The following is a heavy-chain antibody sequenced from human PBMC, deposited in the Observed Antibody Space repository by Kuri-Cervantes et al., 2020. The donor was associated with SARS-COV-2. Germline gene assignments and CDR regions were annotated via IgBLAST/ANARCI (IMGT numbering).Heavy chain of an antibody. CDR2: IYYSGST. V-gene: IGHV4-59*12. Sequence: SETLSLTCTVSGGSISSYYWSWIRQPPGKGLEWIGYIYYSGSTNYNPPLKSRVTISVDTSKNQFSLKLSSVTAADTAVYYCARGQWLGGALSPIINYWGRGTLVTVSS. D-gene: IGHD6-19*01. CDR3: ARGQWLGGALSPIINY. J-gene: IGHJ4*02. CDR1: GGSISSYY.